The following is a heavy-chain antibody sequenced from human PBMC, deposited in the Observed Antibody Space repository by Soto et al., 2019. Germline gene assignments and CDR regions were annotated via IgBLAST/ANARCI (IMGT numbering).Heavy chain of an antibody. V-gene: IGHV3-53*01. J-gene: IGHJ6*02. CDR3: ARDNVNKELNRAQYKYYYLGTEV. CDR1: VLSVRTNY. D-gene: IGHD1-20*01. CDR2: FYTDIMT. Sequence: PGLSXRLSGSASVLSVRTNYISLFRQAPGKGLECVSVFYTDIMTYYSDSVKGRFTVSVDSSKNTLYLQMNSMRAEDTAIYYCARDNVNKELNRAQYKYYYLGTEVWGQGTTVTVSS.